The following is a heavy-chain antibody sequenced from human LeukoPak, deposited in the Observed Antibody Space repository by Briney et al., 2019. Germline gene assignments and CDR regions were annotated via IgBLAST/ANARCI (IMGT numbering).Heavy chain of an antibody. Sequence: GASVKVSCKASGYTFTGYYMHWVRQAPGQGLEWMGWINPNSGGTNYAQKFQGRVTMTRDTSISTAYMELSRLRSDDTAVYYCARALRIETFGVRRYYYHAMNVWGQGTTVTVSS. CDR2: INPNSGGT. CDR3: ARALRIETFGVRRYYYHAMNV. D-gene: IGHD3-3*01. J-gene: IGHJ6*02. V-gene: IGHV1-2*02. CDR1: GYTFTGYY.